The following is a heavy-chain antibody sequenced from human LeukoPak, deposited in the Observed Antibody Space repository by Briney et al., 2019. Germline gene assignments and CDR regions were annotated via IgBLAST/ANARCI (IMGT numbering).Heavy chain of an antibody. Sequence: ASVKVSCKASGYTFTGYYMHWVRQAPGQGLEWMGMFNPSGVTTTYAQKFQGRVTMTRDTSTSTVYMELSSLRSEDTAVYYCARDNGDYEFDYWGQGTLVTVSS. CDR1: GYTFTGYY. V-gene: IGHV1-46*01. J-gene: IGHJ4*02. D-gene: IGHD4-17*01. CDR2: FNPSGVTT. CDR3: ARDNGDYEFDY.